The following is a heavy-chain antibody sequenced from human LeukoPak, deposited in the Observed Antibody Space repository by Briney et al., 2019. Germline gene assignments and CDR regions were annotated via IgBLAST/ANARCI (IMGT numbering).Heavy chain of an antibody. CDR2: ISYDGSNK. V-gene: IGHV3-30*18. Sequence: GRSLRLSCAASGFTFSSYGMHWVRQAPGKGLEWVAVISYDGSNKYYADSVKGRFTISRDNSKNTLYLQMNSLRAEDTAVYYCAKDIGWSHNSGDNYFDYWGQGTLVTVSS. J-gene: IGHJ4*02. CDR1: GFTFSSYG. CDR3: AKDIGWSHNSGDNYFDY. D-gene: IGHD1-26*01.